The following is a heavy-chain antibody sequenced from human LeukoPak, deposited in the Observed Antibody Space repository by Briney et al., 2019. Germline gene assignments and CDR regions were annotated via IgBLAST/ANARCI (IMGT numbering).Heavy chain of an antibody. J-gene: IGHJ3*02. D-gene: IGHD6-25*01. CDR3: ARDEAARVFDAFDI. V-gene: IGHV1-69*05. CDR2: IIPIFGTA. CDR1: GGTFSSYA. Sequence: GSSVKVSRKASGGTFSSYAISWVRQAPGQGLEWMGGIIPIFGTANYAQKFQGRVTITTDESTSTAYMELSRLRSEDTAVFYCARDEAARVFDAFDIWGQGTMVTVSS.